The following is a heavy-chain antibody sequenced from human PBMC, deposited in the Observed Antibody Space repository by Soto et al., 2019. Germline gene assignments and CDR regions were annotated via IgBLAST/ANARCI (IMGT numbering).Heavy chain of an antibody. D-gene: IGHD2-21*02. CDR3: AHSRCGGDCLQSYSSHYYYGMDV. CDR2: IYWDDDK. J-gene: IGHJ6*02. Sequence: QITLKESGPPLVRPTQTLTLTCTFSGFSLSTSGVGVGWIRQPPGKALVWLVLIYWDDDKRYSPSLKSRLTTTKDTSKNQVLLTITNIDPVDTATYYCAHSRCGGDCLQSYSSHYYYGMDVWGQGTTVTVSS. V-gene: IGHV2-5*02. CDR1: GFSLSTSGVG.